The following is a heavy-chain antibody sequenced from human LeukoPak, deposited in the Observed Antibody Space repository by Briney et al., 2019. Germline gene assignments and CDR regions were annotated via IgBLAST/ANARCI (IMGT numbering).Heavy chain of an antibody. CDR2: IYYSGST. Sequence: SETLSLTCTVSGGSISSSSYYWGWVRQPPGEGLEWIGSIYYSGSTYYNPSLKSRVTISVDTSKNQFSLKLSSVTAADTAVYYCARDAKYSSGWYNWFDPWGQGTLVTVSS. CDR1: GGSISSSSYY. V-gene: IGHV4-39*07. CDR3: ARDAKYSSGWYNWFDP. D-gene: IGHD6-19*01. J-gene: IGHJ5*02.